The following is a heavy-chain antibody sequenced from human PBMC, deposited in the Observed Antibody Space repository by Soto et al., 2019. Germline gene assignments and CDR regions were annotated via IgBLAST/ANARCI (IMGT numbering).Heavy chain of an antibody. V-gene: IGHV1-46*01. CDR3: ARDWFPRYYDILTGYYIGPYNCFDS. CDR2: INPSGGST. D-gene: IGHD3-9*01. Sequence: GASVKVSCKASGYTFTSYYMHWVRQAPGQGLEWMGIINPSGGSTSYAQKFQGRVTMTRDTSTSTVYMELSSLRSEDTAVYYCARDWFPRYYDILTGYYIGPYNCFDSWCQGTLVTVSS. CDR1: GYTFTSYY. J-gene: IGHJ5*01.